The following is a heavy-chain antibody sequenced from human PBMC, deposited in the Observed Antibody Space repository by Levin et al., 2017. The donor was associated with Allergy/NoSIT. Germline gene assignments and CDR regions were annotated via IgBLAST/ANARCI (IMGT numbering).Heavy chain of an antibody. CDR3: ARHAYGDYSRSWFDP. J-gene: IGHJ5*02. CDR1: GTPINSGDFY. V-gene: IGHV4-31*03. Sequence: SETLSLTCIVSGTPINSGDFYWSWVRQRPGKGLEWIGYISDSGDTYDNPSFRTRLMMSADTSKNQLSLKLSSVTAADTAVYYCARHAYGDYSRSWFDPWGQGTLVTVSS. CDR2: ISDSGDT. D-gene: IGHD4-17*01.